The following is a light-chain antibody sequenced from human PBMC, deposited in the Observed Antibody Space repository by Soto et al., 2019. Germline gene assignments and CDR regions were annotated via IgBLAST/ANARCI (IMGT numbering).Light chain of an antibody. V-gene: IGKV1-39*01. CDR3: QKSYSTPKCT. CDR1: QSISSY. J-gene: IGKJ1*01. CDR2: AAS. Sequence: DIQMTQSPSSLSASVGDRVTITCRASQSISSYLNWYQQKPGKAPKLLIYAASSLQSGVPSRFSGSGSGTDFTLTISSLQPEDFATYCCQKSYSTPKCTLGHGTK.